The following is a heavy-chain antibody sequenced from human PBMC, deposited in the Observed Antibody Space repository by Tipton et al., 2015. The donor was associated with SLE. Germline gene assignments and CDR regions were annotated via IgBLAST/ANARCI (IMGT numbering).Heavy chain of an antibody. CDR3: ARGEGSSYSDY. CDR1: GFTFSSYS. V-gene: IGHV3-7*03. Sequence: GSLRLSCAASGFTFSSYSMNWVRQAPGKGLEWVANIKQDGSEKYYVDSVKGRFTISRDNAKNSLYLQMNSLRAEDTAVYYCARGEGSSYSDYWGQGTLVTVSS. J-gene: IGHJ4*02. CDR2: IKQDGSEK.